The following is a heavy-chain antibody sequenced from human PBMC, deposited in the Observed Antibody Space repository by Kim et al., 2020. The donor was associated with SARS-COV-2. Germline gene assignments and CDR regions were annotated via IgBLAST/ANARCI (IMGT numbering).Heavy chain of an antibody. D-gene: IGHD3-22*01. V-gene: IGHV3-30*04. CDR1: GFTFSSYA. CDR2: ISYDGSNK. J-gene: IGHJ6*02. CDR3: ARPLNLMIVERPDYYYYYGMDV. Sequence: GGSLRHSCAASGFTFSSYAMHWVRQAPGKGLEWVAVISYDGSNKYYADSVKGRFTISRDNSKNTLYLQMNSLRAEDTAVYYCARPLNLMIVERPDYYYYYGMDVWGQGTTVTVSS.